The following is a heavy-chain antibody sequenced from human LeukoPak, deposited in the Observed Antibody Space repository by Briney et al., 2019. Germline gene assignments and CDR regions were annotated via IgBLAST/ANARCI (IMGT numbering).Heavy chain of an antibody. CDR2: INSDGSST. CDR3: ARAPRYGSYAARGYYFDY. D-gene: IGHD1-26*01. V-gene: IGHV3-74*01. J-gene: IGHJ4*02. CDR1: GFTFSSYW. Sequence: GGSLRLSCAAPGFTFSSYWMHWVRQAPGKGLVWVSRINSDGSSTSYADSVKGRFTISRDNAKNTLYLQMNSLRAEDTAVYYCARAPRYGSYAARGYYFDYWGQGTLVTVSS.